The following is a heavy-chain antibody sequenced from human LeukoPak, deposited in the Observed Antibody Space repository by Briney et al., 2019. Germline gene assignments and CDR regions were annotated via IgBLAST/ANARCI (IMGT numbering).Heavy chain of an antibody. CDR1: GFTFSNYW. Sequence: GESLRLSCAASGFTFSNYWMSWVRQAPRKGLEWVANINQGGSDKSYVDSVKGRFTISRDNAKNSLCLEMNSLRVEDTAMYYCARTSRSSSIDDWGQGTLVTVSS. D-gene: IGHD2-15*01. V-gene: IGHV3-7*02. CDR3: ARTSRSSSIDD. CDR2: INQGGSDK. J-gene: IGHJ4*02.